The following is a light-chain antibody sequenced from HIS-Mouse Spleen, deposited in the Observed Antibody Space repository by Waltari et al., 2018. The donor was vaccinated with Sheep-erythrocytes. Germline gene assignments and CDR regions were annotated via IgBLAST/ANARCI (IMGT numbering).Light chain of an antibody. CDR2: GAS. CDR1: QSVSSN. CDR3: QQYNNWPPWT. Sequence: EILMTQSPATLSVSPGERATLSCSASQSVSSNLAWYQQNPGQAPRLLIYGASTRATGIPARFSGSGSGTEFTLSISSMKYEDFAVYYCQQYNNWPPWTFGQGTKVEIK. V-gene: IGKV3-15*01. J-gene: IGKJ1*01.